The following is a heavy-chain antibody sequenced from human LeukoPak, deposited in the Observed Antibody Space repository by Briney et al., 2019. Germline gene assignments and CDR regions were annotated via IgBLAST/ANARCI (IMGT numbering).Heavy chain of an antibody. CDR3: ARTGYSSGWRGYYFDY. CDR1: GFTFSSYA. D-gene: IGHD6-19*01. V-gene: IGHV3-30-3*01. J-gene: IGHJ4*02. CDR2: ISYDGSNK. Sequence: GGSLRLSCAASGFTFSSYAMHWVRQAPGKGLEWVAVISYDGSNKYYADSVKGRFTISRDNSKNTLYLQMNSLRAEDTAVYYCARTGYSSGWRGYYFDYWGQGTLVTVSS.